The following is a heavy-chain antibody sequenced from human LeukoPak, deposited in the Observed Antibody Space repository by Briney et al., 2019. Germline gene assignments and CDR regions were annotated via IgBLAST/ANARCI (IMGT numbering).Heavy chain of an antibody. Sequence: PGGSLRLSCAASGFSFIGYGMSWVRQAPGKGLESVSSISSGSGYIYYADSVKGRFTISRDNAQNALFPQMNALRVDDSAVYYCARDSGHTVTNEYFEHWGQGTLLTVSS. CDR1: GFSFIGYG. CDR2: ISSGSGYI. V-gene: IGHV3-21*04. D-gene: IGHD1-14*01. CDR3: ARDSGHTVTNEYFEH. J-gene: IGHJ1*01.